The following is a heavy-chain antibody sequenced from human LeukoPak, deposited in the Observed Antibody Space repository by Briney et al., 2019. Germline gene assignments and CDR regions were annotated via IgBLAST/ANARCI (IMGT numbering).Heavy chain of an antibody. CDR2: INDNGRA. D-gene: IGHD1-7*01. CDR1: GGSFSNYY. CDR3: ARRWNYGRNYYIDV. V-gene: IGHV4-34*01. J-gene: IGHJ6*03. Sequence: SETLSLTCAVYGGSFSNYYWNWIRQPPGKGLEWLGEINDNGRANYNPSLMSRVTVSVDPPKNQFSLRLTSATATDAAVYYCARRWNYGRNYYIDVWGKGATVSVSS.